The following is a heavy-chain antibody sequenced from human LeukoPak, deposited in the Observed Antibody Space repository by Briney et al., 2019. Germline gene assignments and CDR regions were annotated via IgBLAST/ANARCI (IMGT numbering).Heavy chain of an antibody. V-gene: IGHV3-23*01. Sequence: GGSLRLSCAASGFTFSSYGMSWVRQAPGKGLEWVSGISNSGGSTYYADSVKGRFTISRDNSKNTLYLQMNSLRAEDTALYYCAKDREWDLYYFDYWGQGTLVTVSS. CDR1: GFTFSSYG. CDR3: AKDREWDLYYFDY. CDR2: ISNSGGST. J-gene: IGHJ4*02. D-gene: IGHD1-26*01.